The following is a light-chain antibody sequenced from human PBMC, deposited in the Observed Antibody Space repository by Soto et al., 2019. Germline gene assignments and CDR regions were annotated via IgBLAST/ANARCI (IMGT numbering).Light chain of an antibody. V-gene: IGKV1-39*01. CDR2: AAS. Sequence: DIQMTQSPSSLSASVGDRVTITCRASQSISSYLNWYQQKPGKAPKLLIYAASSLQSGVPSRFSGSGSGTDFTLTISSLQPEDFETYYCQQSYSTPPNTFGQGTKLEIK. J-gene: IGKJ2*01. CDR3: QQSYSTPPNT. CDR1: QSISSY.